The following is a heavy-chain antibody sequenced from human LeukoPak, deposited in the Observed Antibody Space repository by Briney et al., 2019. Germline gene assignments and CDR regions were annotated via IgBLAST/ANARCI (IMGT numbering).Heavy chain of an antibody. CDR2: INPNSGGT. V-gene: IGHV1-2*02. Sequence: ASVKVSCKASGYTFTGYYMHWVRQAPGQGLEWMGWINPNSGGTNYAQKFQGRVTMTRDTSISTAYMELSRLRSDDTAVYYCASLRIGGSGYSGLSGFDYWGQGTLVTVSS. CDR1: GYTFTGYY. J-gene: IGHJ4*02. CDR3: ASLRIGGSGYSGLSGFDY. D-gene: IGHD3-22*01.